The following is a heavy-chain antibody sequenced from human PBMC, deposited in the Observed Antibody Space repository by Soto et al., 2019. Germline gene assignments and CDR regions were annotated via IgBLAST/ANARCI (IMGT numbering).Heavy chain of an antibody. Sequence: AGSLSLTCAASGFTFSSYYMNWGRQAPGKGRPWVSSISSSSSYIYYPDSVKGRFTISMDNAKNSLYLQMNSLRAEDTAVYYCARDSLRVGEWFVESGMFYFFCYGMDVRAQGT. D-gene: IGHD3-16*01. J-gene: IGHJ6*02. CDR3: ARDSLRVGEWFVESGMFYFFCYGMDV. V-gene: IGHV3-21*01. CDR1: GFTFSSYY. CDR2: ISSSSSYI.